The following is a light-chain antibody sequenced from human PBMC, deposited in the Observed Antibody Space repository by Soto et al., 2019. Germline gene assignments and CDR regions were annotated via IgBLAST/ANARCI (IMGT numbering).Light chain of an antibody. Sequence: EIVLTQSPGTLSLSPGERATLSCRASQSVSSSYLAWYQQKPGQAPRLLIYGASSRATGIPDRFSGSGSGTDFTLTSSRLEPEAFAVYYCHQHGSSPYTFCQGTKLEIK. V-gene: IGKV3-20*01. CDR1: QSVSSSY. CDR2: GAS. CDR3: HQHGSSPYT. J-gene: IGKJ2*01.